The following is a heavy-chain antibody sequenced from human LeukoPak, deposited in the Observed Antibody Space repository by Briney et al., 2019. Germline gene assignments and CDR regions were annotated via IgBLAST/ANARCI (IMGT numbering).Heavy chain of an antibody. V-gene: IGHV3-23*01. D-gene: IGHD7-27*01. J-gene: IGHJ4*02. CDR1: RFTLSSYA. CDR2: ASGSGGSI. CDR3: AKDRDLTGDRKPGYFDC. Sequence: PGGSLSLSCAASRFTLSSYAMSSVRQAPGKGLEGVSAASGSGGSIFYADSVKGRITISRDNSKNTLYMQMNSLRAEDTAVYYCAKDRDLTGDRKPGYFDCWGQGTLVTVSS.